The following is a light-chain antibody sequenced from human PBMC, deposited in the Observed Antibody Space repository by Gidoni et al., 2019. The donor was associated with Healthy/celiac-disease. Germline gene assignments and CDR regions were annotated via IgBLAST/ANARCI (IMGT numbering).Light chain of an antibody. V-gene: IGKV1-9*01. CDR3: QQLKSYPQMLT. CDR2: AAS. CDR1: QGISSY. J-gene: IGKJ4*01. Sequence: DIQLTQSPSFLSASVGDRVTITCRASQGISSYLALYQQKPGTAPKLLIYAASTLQSGVPSRFSGSGSGTEFTLTISSLQPEDFATYYCQQLKSYPQMLTFGGGTKVEIK.